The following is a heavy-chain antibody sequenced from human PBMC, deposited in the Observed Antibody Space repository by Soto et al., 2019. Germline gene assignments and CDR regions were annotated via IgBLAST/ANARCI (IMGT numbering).Heavy chain of an antibody. J-gene: IGHJ6*02. V-gene: IGHV4-61*01. Sequence: PSETLSLTCAVSGGYISGGYYSWSWIRQTPGKGLEWIGSIYYSGSTNYIPSLRSRLTISLDTSKNQFSLKLNSVTAADTALYYCARARLTFAYGLDVWGQGTTGTVYS. CDR3: ARARLTFAYGLDV. CDR1: GGYISGGYYS. CDR2: IYYSGST. D-gene: IGHD3-16*01.